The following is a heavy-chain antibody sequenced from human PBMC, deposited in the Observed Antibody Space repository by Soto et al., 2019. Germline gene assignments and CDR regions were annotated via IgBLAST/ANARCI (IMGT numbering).Heavy chain of an antibody. J-gene: IGHJ6*02. D-gene: IGHD2-2*01. CDR1: GFTFSSYA. CDR3: ARDLCSEGIVLVPAASTGMDV. CDR2: ISSSSSYI. Sequence: GRSLRLSCAASGFTFSSYAISWVRQATGKGLEWVSSISSSSSYIYYADSVKGRFTISRDNAKTSLYLQMNCLRAEDTAVYYCARDLCSEGIVLVPAASTGMDVWGQGTTVTVSS. V-gene: IGHV3-21*01.